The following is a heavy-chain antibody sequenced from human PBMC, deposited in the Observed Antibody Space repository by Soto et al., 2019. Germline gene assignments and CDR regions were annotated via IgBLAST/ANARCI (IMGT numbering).Heavy chain of an antibody. CDR2: ISYDGSNK. Sequence: QVQLVESGGGVVQPGRSLRLSCAASGFTFSSYGMHWVRQAPGKGLEWVAVISYDGSNKYYADSVKGRFTNSRDNSKNTLYLQMNSLRAEDTAVYYCAKDREVWGQGTTVTVSS. CDR3: AKDREV. J-gene: IGHJ6*02. CDR1: GFTFSSYG. V-gene: IGHV3-30*18.